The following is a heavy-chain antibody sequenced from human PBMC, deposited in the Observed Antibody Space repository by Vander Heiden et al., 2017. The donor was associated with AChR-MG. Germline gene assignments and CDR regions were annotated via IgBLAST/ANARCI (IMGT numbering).Heavy chain of an antibody. CDR3: ARDEATDDYGDYGDY. D-gene: IGHD4-17*01. J-gene: IGHJ4*02. CDR1: GFTFRGYG. Sequence: QVQLVESGGGVVQPGRSLRLSCAASGFTFRGYGMHGVRQAPGKGLEWVAVIWYDGSNKYYADSVKGRFTISRDNSKNTLYLQMNSLRAEDTAVYYCARDEATDDYGDYGDYWGQGTLVTVSS. CDR2: IWYDGSNK. V-gene: IGHV3-33*01.